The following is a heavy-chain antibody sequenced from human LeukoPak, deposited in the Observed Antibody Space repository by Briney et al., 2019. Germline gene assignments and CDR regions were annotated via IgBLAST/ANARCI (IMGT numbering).Heavy chain of an antibody. J-gene: IGHJ4*02. CDR1: GYSFTTYW. CDR3: VRRNYYGSGSQYSHFDY. CDR2: LYPGDSDT. D-gene: IGHD3-10*01. V-gene: IGHV5-51*01. Sequence: GKPLKISCKGSGYSFTTYWIGWVRQMPGKGLEWMGVLYPGDSDTRYSPSFQGQVTISVDKSISTAYLQWSSLKASDTAIYYCVRRNYYGSGSQYSHFDYWGQGTLVTVSS.